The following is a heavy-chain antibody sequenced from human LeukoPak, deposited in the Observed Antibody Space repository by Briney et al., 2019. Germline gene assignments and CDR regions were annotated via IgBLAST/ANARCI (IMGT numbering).Heavy chain of an antibody. D-gene: IGHD1-26*01. J-gene: IGHJ6*02. Sequence: SETLSLTCTVSGGSISSSSYYWGWIRQPPGKGLEWIGSIYYSGSTYYNPSLKSRVTISVDTSKNQFSLKLSSVTAADTAVYYCARVEQAYYGMDVWGQGTTVTVS. V-gene: IGHV4-39*07. CDR3: ARVEQAYYGMDV. CDR2: IYYSGST. CDR1: GGSISSSSYY.